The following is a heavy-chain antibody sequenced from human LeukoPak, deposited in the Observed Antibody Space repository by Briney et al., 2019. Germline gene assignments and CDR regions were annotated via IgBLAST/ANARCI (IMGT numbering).Heavy chain of an antibody. Sequence: ASVSVSCKTSGYIFTSADINWVRQATGQGLEWMGYINPNTGKTGYAQKFQGRVTFTSNSAINTAYLEMTSLTSDDTAVYYCARVSGDYLYVPYDPWGQGTLVTVSS. CDR3: ARVSGDYLYVPYDP. D-gene: IGHD3-22*01. CDR1: GYIFTSAD. CDR2: INPNTGKT. J-gene: IGHJ5*02. V-gene: IGHV1-8*03.